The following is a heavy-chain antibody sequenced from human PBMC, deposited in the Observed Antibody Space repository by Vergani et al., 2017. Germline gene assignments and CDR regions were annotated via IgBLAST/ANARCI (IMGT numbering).Heavy chain of an antibody. Sequence: QVQLQASGPGLVKPSQTLSLTCTVSGGSISSGDYYWSWIRQPPGKGLEWIGYIYYSGSTYYNPSLKSRVTISVDTSKNQFSLKLTSVTAAATAVYYCARGDMVQGSWWGNYGMDVWTEGTTLTVSS. CDR2: IYYSGST. J-gene: IGHJ6*04. CDR3: ARGDMVQGSWWGNYGMDV. CDR1: GGSISSGDYY. D-gene: IGHD3-10*01. V-gene: IGHV4-30-4*01.